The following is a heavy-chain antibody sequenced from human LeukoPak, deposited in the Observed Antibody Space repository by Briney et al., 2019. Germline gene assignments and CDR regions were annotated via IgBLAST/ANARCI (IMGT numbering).Heavy chain of an antibody. V-gene: IGHV1-69*04. CDR2: IIPILGIA. D-gene: IGHD3-22*01. Sequence: SVKVSCKASGGTFSSYAISWVRQAPGQGLEWMGRIIPILGIANYAQKFQGRVTITADKSTSTAYMELSSLRSEDTAVCYCAIPLKRGRGYYDSSGYYGMDVWGQGTTVTVSS. CDR3: AIPLKRGRGYYDSSGYYGMDV. CDR1: GGTFSSYA. J-gene: IGHJ6*02.